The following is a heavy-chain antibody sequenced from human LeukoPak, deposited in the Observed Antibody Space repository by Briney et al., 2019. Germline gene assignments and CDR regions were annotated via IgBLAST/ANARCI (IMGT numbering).Heavy chain of an antibody. J-gene: IGHJ4*02. D-gene: IGHD5-18*01. CDR3: AKMGAAMVTYFDY. Sequence: ETLSLTCAVYGGSFSGYYWSWVRQAPGKGLEWVSAISGSGGSTYYADSVKGRFTISRDNSKNTLYLQMNSLRAEDTAVYYCAKMGAAMVTYFDYWGQGTLVTVSS. V-gene: IGHV3-23*01. CDR2: ISGSGGST. CDR1: GGSFSGYY.